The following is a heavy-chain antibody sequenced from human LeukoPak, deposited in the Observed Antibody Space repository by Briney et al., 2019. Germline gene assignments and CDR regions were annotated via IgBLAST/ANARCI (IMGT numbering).Heavy chain of an antibody. J-gene: IGHJ3*02. D-gene: IGHD1-26*01. Sequence: GGSLRLSCAASGFAFSSSAMHWVRQSPGKGLEWVAVISYDGSNKYYADSVKGRFTISRDNSKNTLYLQMNSLRAEDTAVYYCAKVSGQSGSPHDAFDIWGQGTMVTVSS. CDR1: GFAFSSSA. CDR3: AKVSGQSGSPHDAFDI. CDR2: ISYDGSNK. V-gene: IGHV3-30*18.